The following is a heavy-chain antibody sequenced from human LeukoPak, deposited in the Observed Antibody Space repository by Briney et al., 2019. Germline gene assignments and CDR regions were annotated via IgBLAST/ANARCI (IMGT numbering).Heavy chain of an antibody. Sequence: PSETLSLTCAVYGGSFSGYYWSWIRQPPGRGLEWIGEINHSGSTNYNPSLKSRVTMSVDTSKNQFSLKLSSVTAADTAVYYCAREDSDYGVTYFDYWGQGTLVTASS. V-gene: IGHV4-34*01. J-gene: IGHJ4*02. D-gene: IGHD4-17*01. CDR3: AREDSDYGVTYFDY. CDR1: GGSFSGYY. CDR2: INHSGST.